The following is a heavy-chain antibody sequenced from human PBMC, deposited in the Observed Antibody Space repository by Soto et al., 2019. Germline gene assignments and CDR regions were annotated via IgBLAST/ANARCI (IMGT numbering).Heavy chain of an antibody. CDR2: IKQDGTEK. CDR3: AVTPPPFWAKSPYGMDV. Sequence: LVPSGGGLVQPGGSLRLTCEASGFTFRSYWMTWVRQAPGKGLEWVANIKQDGTEKYYVDSVKGRFTISRDNAKNSIQLQMNSLRAEDTAVYYWAVTPPPFWAKSPYGMDVWGQGTTVTVSS. V-gene: IGHV3-7*03. D-gene: IGHD3-3*01. J-gene: IGHJ6*02. CDR1: GFTFRSYW.